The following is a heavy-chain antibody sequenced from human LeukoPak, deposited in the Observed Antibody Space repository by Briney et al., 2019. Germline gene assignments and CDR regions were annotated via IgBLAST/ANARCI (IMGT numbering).Heavy chain of an antibody. CDR1: GGSFSGYY. J-gene: IGHJ4*02. D-gene: IGHD2-2*01. CDR3: ARQNCSSISCYDFDY. CDR2: INHSGST. Sequence: PSETLSLTCAVYGGSFSGYYWSWIRQPPGKGLEWIGEINHSGSTNYNPSLKSRVTISVDTSKNQFSLKLSSVTAADTAVYYCARQNCSSISCYDFDYWGQGTLVTVSS. V-gene: IGHV4-34*01.